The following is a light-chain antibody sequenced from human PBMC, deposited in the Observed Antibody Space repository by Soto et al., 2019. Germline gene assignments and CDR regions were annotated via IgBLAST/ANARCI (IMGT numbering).Light chain of an antibody. Sequence: QSVLTQPASVSGSPGQSITISCTGTSSDVGGYSYVSWYQQHPGKAPKFMIYEVSNRPSGVSNRFSGSKSGNTASLTISGLQAEDEADYYCSSYTSSSTHWVFGGGTKVTVL. CDR2: EVS. J-gene: IGLJ3*02. CDR1: SSDVGGYSY. V-gene: IGLV2-14*01. CDR3: SSYTSSSTHWV.